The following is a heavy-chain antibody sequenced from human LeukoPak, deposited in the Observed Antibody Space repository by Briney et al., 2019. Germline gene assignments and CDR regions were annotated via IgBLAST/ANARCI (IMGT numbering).Heavy chain of an antibody. CDR1: GGSISSSSYY. V-gene: IGHV4-39*07. CDR2: IYYSGST. CDR3: ARDRVAVAGIDY. Sequence: PSETLSLTGTVSGGSISSSSYYWGWIRQPPGKGLEWIGSIYYSGSTYYNPSLKSRVTISVDTSKNQFSLKLSSVTAADTAVYYCARDRVAVAGIDYWGQGNLVTVSS. D-gene: IGHD6-19*01. J-gene: IGHJ4*02.